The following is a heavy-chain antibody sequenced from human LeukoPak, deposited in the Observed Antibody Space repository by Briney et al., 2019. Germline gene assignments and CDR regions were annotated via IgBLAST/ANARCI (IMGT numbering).Heavy chain of an antibody. CDR3: ATSGSYRFDY. Sequence: GGSLRLSCAASGFTFSRYWMSWVRQAPGKGLEWVANIKKDGSEKYYVDSVKGRFTISRDNAKNSLYLQMNSLRVEDTAVYYCATSGSYRFDYWGQGTLVTVSS. J-gene: IGHJ4*02. V-gene: IGHV3-7*02. CDR2: IKKDGSEK. CDR1: GFTFSRYW. D-gene: IGHD1-26*01.